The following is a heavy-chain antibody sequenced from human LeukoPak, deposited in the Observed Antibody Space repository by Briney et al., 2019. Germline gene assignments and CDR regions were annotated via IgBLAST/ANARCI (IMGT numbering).Heavy chain of an antibody. Sequence: ASVKVSCKASGYTFTGYYMHWVRQAPGQGLEWMGWSNPNSGGTNYAQKFQGRVTMTRDTSISTAYMELSRLSSVTAADTAVYYCASGRFGYSSSWDYWGQGTLVTVSS. V-gene: IGHV1-2*02. CDR3: ASGRFGYSSSWDY. D-gene: IGHD6-6*01. J-gene: IGHJ4*02. CDR1: GYTFTGYY. CDR2: SNPNSGGT.